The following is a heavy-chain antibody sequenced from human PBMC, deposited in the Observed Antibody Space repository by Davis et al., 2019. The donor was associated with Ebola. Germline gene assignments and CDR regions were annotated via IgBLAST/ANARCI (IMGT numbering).Heavy chain of an antibody. D-gene: IGHD3-9*01. CDR3: ASLVLTDVWGMDV. V-gene: IGHV3-23*01. J-gene: IGHJ6*02. CDR1: GFTFSSYA. Sequence: GESLKISCAASGFTFSSYAMSWVRQAPGKGLEWVSAISGGGGSTYYADSVKGRFTISRDNSKNTLYLQMNSLRAEDTAVYYCASLVLTDVWGMDVWGQGTTVTVSS. CDR2: ISGGGGST.